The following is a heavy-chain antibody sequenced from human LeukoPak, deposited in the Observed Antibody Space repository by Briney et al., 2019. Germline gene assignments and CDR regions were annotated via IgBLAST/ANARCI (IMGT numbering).Heavy chain of an antibody. Sequence: GGSLRLSCAASGFTFRTSGMNWVRQAPGKGLEWVSYIRSRVTTTSYAQSVKGRFTMARDSSENSRTLHMNTLRADDPAVYYCAKDGGTHFDHWGQGTLVTVSS. CDR3: AKDGGTHFDH. CDR1: GFTFRTSG. CDR2: IRSRVTTT. V-gene: IGHV3-48*01. D-gene: IGHD1-26*01. J-gene: IGHJ4*02.